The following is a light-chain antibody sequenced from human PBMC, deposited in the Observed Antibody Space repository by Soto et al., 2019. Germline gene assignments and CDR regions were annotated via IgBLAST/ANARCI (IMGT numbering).Light chain of an antibody. CDR3: QQTYRGWS. CDR1: QGISSY. Sequence: AIRMTQSPSSLSASTGDRVTITCRASQGISSYLAWYQQKPGKAPKLLIYAASTLQSGVPSRFSGSGSGTDFTLTISSLQPEDFATYYCQQTYRGWSFGQGTKVDIK. J-gene: IGKJ1*01. V-gene: IGKV1-8*01. CDR2: AAS.